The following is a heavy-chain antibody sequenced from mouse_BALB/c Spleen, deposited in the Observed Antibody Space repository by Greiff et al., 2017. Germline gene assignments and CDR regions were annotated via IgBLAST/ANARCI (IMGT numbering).Heavy chain of an antibody. CDR1: GFSLTGYG. V-gene: IGHV2-6-7*01. D-gene: IGHD4-1*01. CDR2: IWGDGST. J-gene: IGHJ4*01. Sequence: QVQLKESGPGLVAPSQSLSITCTVSGFSLTGYGVNWVRQPPGKGLEWLGMIWGDGSTDYNSALKSRLSISKDNSKSQVFLKMNSLQTDDTARYYCARANWDGDYYAMDYWGQGTSVTVSS. CDR3: ARANWDGDYYAMDY.